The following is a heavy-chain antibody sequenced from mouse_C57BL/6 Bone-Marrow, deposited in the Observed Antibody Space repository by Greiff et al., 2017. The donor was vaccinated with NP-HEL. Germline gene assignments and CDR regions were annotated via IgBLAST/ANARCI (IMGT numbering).Heavy chain of an antibody. CDR2: IYPGDGDT. D-gene: IGHD1-1*01. Sequence: QVQLQQSGAELVKPGASVKISCKASGYAFSSYWMNWVKQRPGKGLEWIGQIYPGDGDTNYNGKFKGKATLTADKSSSTAYMQLSSLTSEDSAVYFCARSRGSLWYFDVWGTGTTVTVSS. CDR3: ARSRGSLWYFDV. J-gene: IGHJ1*03. V-gene: IGHV1-80*01. CDR1: GYAFSSYW.